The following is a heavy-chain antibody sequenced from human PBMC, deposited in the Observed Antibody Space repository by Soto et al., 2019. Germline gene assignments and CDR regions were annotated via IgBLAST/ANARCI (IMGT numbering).Heavy chain of an antibody. D-gene: IGHD1-26*01. Sequence: EVQLLESGGGLVQPGGSLRLSCSASGFTFRLYAMTWVRQAPGKGLEWVSRISASGHDTYYADSVKGRFTISRDNSKNTVSLQMNALRVDDTAVYYWAIARWDVNGARWGQGALVTVSS. CDR2: ISASGHDT. CDR3: AIARWDVNGAR. J-gene: IGHJ4*02. V-gene: IGHV3-23*01. CDR1: GFTFRLYA.